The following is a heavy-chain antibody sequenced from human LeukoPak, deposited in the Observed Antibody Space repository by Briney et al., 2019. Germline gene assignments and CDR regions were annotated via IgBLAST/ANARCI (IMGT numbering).Heavy chain of an antibody. CDR2: ISYDGSNK. CDR3: VLGGYFDY. D-gene: IGHD2-15*01. J-gene: IGHJ4*02. Sequence: GRSLRLSCAASGFTFSSYGMHWVRQAPGKGLEWVAVISYDGSNKYYADSVKGRFTISRDNPKNTLYLQMNSLRAEDTAVYYCVLGGYFDYWGQGTLVTVSS. V-gene: IGHV3-30*03. CDR1: GFTFSSYG.